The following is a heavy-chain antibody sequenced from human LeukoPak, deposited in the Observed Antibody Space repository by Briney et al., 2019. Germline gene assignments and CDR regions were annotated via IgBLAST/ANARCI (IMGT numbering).Heavy chain of an antibody. CDR1: GGSFSGYY. V-gene: IGHV4-34*01. Sequence: SETLSLTCAVYGGSFSGYYWIWIRQPPGKGLEWIGEINHSGSTNYNPSLKSRVTISVDTSKNQFSLKLSSVTAADTAVYYCARGASNTAMVKEHDYWGQGTLVTVSS. CDR2: INHSGST. D-gene: IGHD5-18*01. J-gene: IGHJ4*02. CDR3: ARGASNTAMVKEHDY.